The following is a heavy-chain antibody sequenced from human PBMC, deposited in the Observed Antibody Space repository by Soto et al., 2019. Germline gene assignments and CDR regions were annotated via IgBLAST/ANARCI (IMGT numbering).Heavy chain of an antibody. V-gene: IGHV4-59*01. CDR3: ARVHRRSGYYFDY. J-gene: IGHJ4*02. D-gene: IGHD1-1*01. CDR2: IYYSGST. CDR1: GGSLSRYY. Sequence: XTLYLICTVSGGSLSRYYWSWIRRPPGKGLELIGYIYYSGSTNYNPSLKSRVTISVDTSKKQFSLKLSSVTPADTAVYYCARVHRRSGYYFDYWGQGTLVTVSS.